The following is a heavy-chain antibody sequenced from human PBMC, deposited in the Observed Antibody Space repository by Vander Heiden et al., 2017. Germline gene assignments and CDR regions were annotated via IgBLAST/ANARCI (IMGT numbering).Heavy chain of an antibody. V-gene: IGHV4-4*07. CDR1: GASISSYY. D-gene: IGHD3-22*01. Sequence: QVQLQEAGPGLVKPSETLSLTCTVTGASISSYYWSWIRQPAGKGLEWIEPNYSSGSTNYRASIENRVTMSVDTSKNQFSLDLTSVTAADTAVYYCARDSGRYDSTGSDYWGQGTLGTVAS. J-gene: IGHJ4*02. CDR3: ARDSGRYDSTGSDY. CDR2: NYSSGST.